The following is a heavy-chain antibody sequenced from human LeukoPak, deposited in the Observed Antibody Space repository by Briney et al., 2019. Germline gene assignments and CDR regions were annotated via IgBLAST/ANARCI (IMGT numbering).Heavy chain of an antibody. J-gene: IGHJ4*02. CDR1: GGSISSSSYY. Sequence: SETLSLTCTVSGGSISSSSYYWGWIRQPPGKGLEWIGSIYYSGSTYYNPSLKSRVTISVDTSKNRFSLKLSSVTAADTAVYYCARDSHYDFWSGPHWGQGTLVTVSS. CDR2: IYYSGST. CDR3: ARDSHYDFWSGPH. V-gene: IGHV4-39*07. D-gene: IGHD3-3*01.